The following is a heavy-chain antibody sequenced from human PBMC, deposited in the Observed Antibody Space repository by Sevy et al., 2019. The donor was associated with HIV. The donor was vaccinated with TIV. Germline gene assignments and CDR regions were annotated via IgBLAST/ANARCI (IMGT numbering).Heavy chain of an antibody. Sequence: GGSLRLSCAASGFSFSTYSMNWVRQAPGKGLEWVSSISSSSNKIYYADSVKDRFTISRDNAKNSLFLQMNGLRAEDTAVYYCAGDLGDCSRASCYPFDYWGHGTLVTVSS. D-gene: IGHD2-15*01. CDR3: AGDLGDCSRASCYPFDY. J-gene: IGHJ4*01. CDR2: ISSSSNKI. V-gene: IGHV3-21*01. CDR1: GFSFSTYS.